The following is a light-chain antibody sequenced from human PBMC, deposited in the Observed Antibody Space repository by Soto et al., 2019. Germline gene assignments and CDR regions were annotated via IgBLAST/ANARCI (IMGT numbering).Light chain of an antibody. CDR1: SSDVGGYKY. CDR3: SSYTSSTTLVV. Sequence: QSALTQPASVSGSPGQSITISCTGTSSDVGGYKYVSWYQQHPGKAPKLMISDVSNRPSGVSNRFSGSKSGNTASLTISGLQAEDKADYYCSSYTSSTTLVVFGGGTKVTVL. J-gene: IGLJ2*01. CDR2: DVS. V-gene: IGLV2-14*01.